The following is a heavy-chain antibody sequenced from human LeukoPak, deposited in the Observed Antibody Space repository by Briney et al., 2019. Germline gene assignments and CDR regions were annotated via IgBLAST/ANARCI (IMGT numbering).Heavy chain of an antibody. Sequence: GGSLRLSCAASGFTFSSYDMNWVRQAPGKGLEWVSGISGSGGSTYYADSVKGRFTISRDNSKNTLYLLMNSLRAEDTAVYYCAKRGSGYNQFDYWGQGTLVTVSS. CDR3: AKRGSGYNQFDY. V-gene: IGHV3-23*01. CDR1: GFTFSSYD. D-gene: IGHD3-3*01. CDR2: ISGSGGST. J-gene: IGHJ4*02.